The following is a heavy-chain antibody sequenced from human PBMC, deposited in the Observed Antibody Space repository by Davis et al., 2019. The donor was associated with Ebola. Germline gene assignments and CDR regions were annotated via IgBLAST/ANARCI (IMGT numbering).Heavy chain of an antibody. CDR2: INHSGST. J-gene: IGHJ3*02. CDR1: GGSFSGYY. V-gene: IGHV4-34*09. CDR3: ARGLLEWFFDI. D-gene: IGHD3-3*01. Sequence: SETLSLTCAVYGGSFSGYYWSWIRQLPGKGLEWIGEINHSGSTYYNPSLKSRVTISVDTSKNQFSLKLSSVTAADTAVYYCARGLLEWFFDIWGQGTMVTVSS.